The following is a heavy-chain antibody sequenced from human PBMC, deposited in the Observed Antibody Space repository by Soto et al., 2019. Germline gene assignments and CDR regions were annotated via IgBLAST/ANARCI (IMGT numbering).Heavy chain of an antibody. D-gene: IGHD1-1*01. CDR1: GFTFSSYA. V-gene: IGHV3-23*01. Sequence: EVQLLESGGGSVQPGGSLRLSCAASGFTFSSYAMHWVRRPPGKGLEWVSSISGSGGTAYYADSVKGRFSISRDSLVNTLYLQMNSLRADDTAVYYCAKGRGRNWNFDYWGQGTLVTVSP. CDR3: AKGRGRNWNFDY. CDR2: ISGSGGTA. J-gene: IGHJ4*02.